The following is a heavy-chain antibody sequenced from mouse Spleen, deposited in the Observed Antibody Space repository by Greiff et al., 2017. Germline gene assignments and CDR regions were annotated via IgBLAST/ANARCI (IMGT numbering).Heavy chain of an antibody. Sequence: EVKLVESGGGLVQPGGSLKLSCAASGFTFSSFGMHWVRQAPEKGLEWVAYISSGSSTIYYADTVKGRFTISRDNPKNTLFLQMTSLRSEDTAMYYCARSEYGIVDYWGQGTTLTVSS. D-gene: IGHD2-10*02. CDR1: GFTFSSFG. V-gene: IGHV5-17*02. CDR2: ISSGSSTI. CDR3: ARSEYGIVDY. J-gene: IGHJ2*01.